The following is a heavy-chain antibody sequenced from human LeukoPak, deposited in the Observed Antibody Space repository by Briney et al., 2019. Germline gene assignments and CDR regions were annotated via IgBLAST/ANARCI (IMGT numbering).Heavy chain of an antibody. Sequence: GGSLRLSCAASGLTFSGYGIHWVRQAPGQGLVWVSRISNDGSDTSYADSVKGRFTISRDNAKNTLYLQMNSLRAEDTAVYYCATSWSFGPHYFDDWGQGTLVTVSS. CDR3: ATSWSFGPHYFDD. V-gene: IGHV3-74*01. D-gene: IGHD3/OR15-3a*01. J-gene: IGHJ4*02. CDR1: GLTFSGYG. CDR2: ISNDGSDT.